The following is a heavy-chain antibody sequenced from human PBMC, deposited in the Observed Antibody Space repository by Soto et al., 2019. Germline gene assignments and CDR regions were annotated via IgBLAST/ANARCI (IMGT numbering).Heavy chain of an antibody. V-gene: IGHV4-59*01. D-gene: IGHD6-13*01. CDR3: ARFGAAAAHDDN. CDR1: GGSISSYY. CDR2: VHFSGST. J-gene: IGHJ4*01. Sequence: SEPLSLTCTVSGGSISSYYWSWIRQAPGKGLEWVGYVHFSGSTTYNPSLAPRLNISFDMSKSQVYLRLTSVTAADTAVYYCARFGAAAAHDDNWGRGVLVTVSS.